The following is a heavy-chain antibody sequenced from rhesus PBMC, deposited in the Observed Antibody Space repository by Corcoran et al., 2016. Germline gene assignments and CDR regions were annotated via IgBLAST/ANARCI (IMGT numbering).Heavy chain of an antibody. CDR2: IYGSSTST. D-gene: IGHD6-31*01. Sequence: QVQLQESGPGVVKPSETLSLTCAVSGGSISDSYRWSWIRQPPGKGLEWIGYIYGSSTSTTYTPSLKSRVTISKATSKNQFSLKLSSVTAADTAVYYCARHRLALGYWGQGVLVTVSS. J-gene: IGHJ4*01. CDR1: GGSISDSYR. V-gene: IGHV4S10*01. CDR3: ARHRLALGY.